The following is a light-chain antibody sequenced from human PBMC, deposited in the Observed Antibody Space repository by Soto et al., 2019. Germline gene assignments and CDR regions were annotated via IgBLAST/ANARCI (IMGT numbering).Light chain of an antibody. Sequence: QSVLTQPASVSGSPGQSITISCTGTSRDIGTSNLVSWYQQYPGKAPKLIIFEVTRRPSGISDRFSGSKSGNTASLTISGLQAEDEADYYCYSYTTSSTYVFGTGTKVTVL. CDR3: YSYTTSSTYV. CDR1: SRDIGTSNL. CDR2: EVT. J-gene: IGLJ1*01. V-gene: IGLV2-14*02.